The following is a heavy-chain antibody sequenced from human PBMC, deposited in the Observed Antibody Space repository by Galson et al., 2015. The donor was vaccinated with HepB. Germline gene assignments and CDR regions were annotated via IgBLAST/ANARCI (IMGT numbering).Heavy chain of an antibody. CDR3: ASRPSASLEY. CDR1: GFTFSNYG. V-gene: IGHV3-30*03. CDR2: ISYDGSNK. Sequence: SLRLSCAASGFTFSNYGMHWVRQAPGKGLEWVAVISYDGSNKYYADSLKGRFTISRDNSKSTLYLQMNSLNPEDTAVYYCASRPSASLEYWGQGILVTISS. J-gene: IGHJ4*02.